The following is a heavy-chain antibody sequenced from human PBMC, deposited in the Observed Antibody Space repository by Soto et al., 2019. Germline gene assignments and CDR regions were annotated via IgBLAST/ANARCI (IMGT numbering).Heavy chain of an antibody. CDR3: TRVIRDVWSDLGYYYGMDV. V-gene: IGHV1-69*13. CDR2: IIPIFGTA. CDR1: GGTFSSYA. Sequence: SVKVSCKASGGTFSSYAISWVRQAPGQGLEWMGGIIPIFGTANYAQKFQGRVTITADESTSTAYMELSSLRSEDTAVYYCTRVIRDVWSDLGYYYGMDVWGRGTTVTVSS. D-gene: IGHD3-3*01. J-gene: IGHJ6*02.